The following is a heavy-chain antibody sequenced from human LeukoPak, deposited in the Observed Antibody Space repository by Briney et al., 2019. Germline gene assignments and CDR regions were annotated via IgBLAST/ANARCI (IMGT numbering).Heavy chain of an antibody. CDR3: ARQVATKGEWAFDV. Sequence: TSETLSLTCTVSGYSSTAYYWGWIRQPPGKGLEWMASIRPDGHTYTNSSLRHQLTISADMSRNEFSLKLNSLTAADTAVYYCARQVATKGEWAFDVWGQGTVVTVSS. V-gene: IGHV4-38-2*02. CDR2: IRPDGHT. D-gene: IGHD5-12*01. CDR1: GYSSTAYY. J-gene: IGHJ3*01.